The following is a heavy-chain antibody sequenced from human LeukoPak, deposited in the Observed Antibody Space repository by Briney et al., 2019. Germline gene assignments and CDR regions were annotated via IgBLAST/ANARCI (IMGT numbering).Heavy chain of an antibody. J-gene: IGHJ4*02. D-gene: IGHD2-2*01. CDR2: IKQDGSEK. V-gene: IGHV3-7*05. Sequence: GGSLRLSCAASGFTFSSYWMSWVRQAPGKGLEWVANIKQDGSEKYYVDSVKGRSTISRDNAKNSLYLQMNSLRAEDTAVYYCARDQRYCSSSSCPWEPFDYWGQGTLVTVSS. CDR3: ARDQRYCSSSSCPWEPFDY. CDR1: GFTFSSYW.